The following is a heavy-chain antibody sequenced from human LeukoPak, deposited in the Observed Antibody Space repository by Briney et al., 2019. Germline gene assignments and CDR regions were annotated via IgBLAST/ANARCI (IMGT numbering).Heavy chain of an antibody. V-gene: IGHV4-30-4*01. J-gene: IGHJ4*02. Sequence: SETLSLTCTVSGGSISSGDYYWSWIRQPPGKGLEWIGYIYHSGSTYYNPSLKSRVTISVDTSKNQFSLKLSSVTAADTAVYYCARDAGWLRPFDYWGQGTLVTVSS. CDR3: ARDAGWLRPFDY. CDR1: GGSISSGDYY. D-gene: IGHD5-12*01. CDR2: IYHSGST.